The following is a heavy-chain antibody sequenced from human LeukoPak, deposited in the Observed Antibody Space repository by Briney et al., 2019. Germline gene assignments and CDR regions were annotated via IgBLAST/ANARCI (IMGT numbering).Heavy chain of an antibody. J-gene: IGHJ4*02. D-gene: IGHD1-14*01. V-gene: IGHV3-66*01. Sequence: GGSLRLSCAASGFTISSNNIMWVRQAPGEGLDWVSVFYADGRKFYADSVKGRFTISRDNSKNTVCLQMNSLRAGDAAVYYCARVPSGAGNYFDYWGQGALVTVSS. CDR1: GFTISSNN. CDR3: ARVPSGAGNYFDY. CDR2: FYADGRK.